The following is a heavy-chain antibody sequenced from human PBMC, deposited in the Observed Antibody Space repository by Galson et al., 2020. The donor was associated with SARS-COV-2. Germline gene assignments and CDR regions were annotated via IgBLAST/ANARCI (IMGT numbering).Heavy chain of an antibody. CDR1: GYSFTTYW. D-gene: IGHD1-1*01. V-gene: IGHV5-51*01. J-gene: IGHJ4*02. CDR2: IYPGDSDT. CDR3: ARRRNWSEFDF. Sequence: GGSLRLSCKASGYSFTTYWIGWVRQKPGQGLEWMGIIYPGDSDTRYSPSFQGLVTISADESMNTAYLQWSSLKASDTATYYCARRRNWSEFDFWGQGSLVTVSP.